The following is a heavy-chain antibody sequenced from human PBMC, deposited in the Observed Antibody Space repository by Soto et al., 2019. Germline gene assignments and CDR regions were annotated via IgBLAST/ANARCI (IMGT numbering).Heavy chain of an antibody. J-gene: IGHJ6*02. CDR1: GFTFSSYG. Sequence: QVQLVESGGGVVQPGRSLRLSCAASGFTFSSYGMHWVRRAPGKGLEWVAVISEDGSNKYYPDSVKGRFTISRDNSKNALYLQMNSLRAEDTAVYYCAKELWVVVAATPPSYYYGMDVWGQGTTVTVSS. CDR3: AKELWVVVAATPPSYYYGMDV. CDR2: ISEDGSNK. D-gene: IGHD2-15*01. V-gene: IGHV3-30*18.